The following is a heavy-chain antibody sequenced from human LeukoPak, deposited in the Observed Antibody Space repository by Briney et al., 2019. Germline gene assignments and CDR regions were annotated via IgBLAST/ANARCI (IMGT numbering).Heavy chain of an antibody. CDR1: GFTFSSYS. J-gene: IGHJ4*02. V-gene: IGHV3-21*04. CDR2: ISSSSSYI. D-gene: IGHD1-7*01. Sequence: GGSLRLSCAASGFTFSSYSMNWVRQAPGKGLEWVSSISSSSSYIHYADSVKGRFTISRDNAKNSLYLQMNSLRAEDTAVYYCAKDHWNFILDYWGQGTLVTVSS. CDR3: AKDHWNFILDY.